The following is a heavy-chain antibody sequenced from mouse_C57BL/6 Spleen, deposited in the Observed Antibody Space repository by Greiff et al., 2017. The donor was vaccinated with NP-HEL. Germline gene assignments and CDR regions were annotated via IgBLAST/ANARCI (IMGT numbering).Heavy chain of an antibody. CDR2: ISDGGSYT. J-gene: IGHJ2*01. CDR1: GFTFSSYA. CDR3: ARDRGSDY. Sequence: EVKVVESGGGLVKPGGSLKLSCAASGFTFSSYAMSWVRQTPEKRLEWVATISDGGSYTYYPDNVKGRFTISRDNAKNNLYLQMSHLKSEDTAMYYCARDRGSDYWGQGTTLTVSS. V-gene: IGHV5-4*01. D-gene: IGHD1-2*01.